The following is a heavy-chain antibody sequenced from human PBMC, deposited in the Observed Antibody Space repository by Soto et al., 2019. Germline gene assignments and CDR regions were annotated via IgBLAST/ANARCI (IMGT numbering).Heavy chain of an antibody. D-gene: IGHD3-10*01. CDR3: AKFGESLQAASGLGMDV. J-gene: IGHJ6*02. CDR1: GFSFSNYA. Sequence: PXGSLRLSCTASGFSFSNYALTWVRQAPGKGLEWVAAIVGSGGSTYDADSVKGRFTISRDNSKSTLFLQMNNLRAEDAAVYYCAKFGESLQAASGLGMDVWGQGTTVTVSS. CDR2: IVGSGGST. V-gene: IGHV3-23*01.